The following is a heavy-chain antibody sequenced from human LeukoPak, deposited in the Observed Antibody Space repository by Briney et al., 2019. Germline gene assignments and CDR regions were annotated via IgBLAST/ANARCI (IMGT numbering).Heavy chain of an antibody. D-gene: IGHD3-16*01. V-gene: IGHV3-7*03. Sequence: PGGSLRLSCAASGFTFSSYWMTWVRQAPGKGLEWVANIKEDGSEKHYVDSVKGRFTISRDNAKNSLYLQMSSLRAEDTAVYYCARNNPFGGYWGQGTLVTVSS. CDR1: GFTFSSYW. CDR3: ARNNPFGGY. CDR2: IKEDGSEK. J-gene: IGHJ4*02.